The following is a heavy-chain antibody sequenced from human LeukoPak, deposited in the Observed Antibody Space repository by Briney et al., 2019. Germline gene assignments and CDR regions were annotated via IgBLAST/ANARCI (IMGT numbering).Heavy chain of an antibody. CDR1: GFTFSSYA. D-gene: IGHD3-22*01. V-gene: IGHV3-23*01. CDR2: ISGSGGST. CDR3: AAQYYDSSGYYRLGAFDI. J-gene: IGHJ3*02. Sequence: GGSLRLSCVASGFTFSSYAMSWVRQAPGKGLEWVSAISGSGGSTYYADSVKGRFTISRDNSKNTLYLQMNSLRAEDTAVYYCAAQYYDSSGYYRLGAFDIWGQGTMVTVSS.